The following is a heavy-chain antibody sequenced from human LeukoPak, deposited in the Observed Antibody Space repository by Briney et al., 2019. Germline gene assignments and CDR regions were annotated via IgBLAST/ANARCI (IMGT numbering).Heavy chain of an antibody. V-gene: IGHV3-74*01. CDR1: GFTFSTYW. CDR3: AGDRYYYDSGGFTI. J-gene: IGHJ4*02. Sequence: RGSLRLSCAASGFTFSTYWMHWVRQVPGKRLVWVSRVNSDGTTTTYADSVQGRFTISRDNAKNTLYLQMNSLRAEDTAVYYCAGDRYYYDSGGFTIWGRGTLVTVSS. CDR2: VNSDGTTT. D-gene: IGHD3-22*01.